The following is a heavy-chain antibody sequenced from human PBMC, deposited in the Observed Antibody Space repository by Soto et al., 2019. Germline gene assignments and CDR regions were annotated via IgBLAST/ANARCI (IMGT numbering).Heavy chain of an antibody. V-gene: IGHV3-23*01. CDR1: GFTFSTYA. CDR2: IGGSGGDT. CDR3: AKPHCSSDCYTHYYYYMDV. J-gene: IGHJ6*03. D-gene: IGHD2-2*02. Sequence: GGSLRLSCAASGFTFSTYAMTWVRQAPGKGLEWVSAIGGSGGDTFYADSVKGRFTISRDNSKNTLYLQMDSLRAEDTAVYYCAKPHCSSDCYTHYYYYMDVWGKGTTVTVSS.